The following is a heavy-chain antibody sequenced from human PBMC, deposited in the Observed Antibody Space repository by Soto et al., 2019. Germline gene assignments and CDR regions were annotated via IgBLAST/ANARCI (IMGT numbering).Heavy chain of an antibody. J-gene: IGHJ2*01. CDR3: ARDPLWGTAMVLWYFDL. CDR1: GFTFSSYA. V-gene: IGHV3-30-3*01. Sequence: QVQLVESGGGVFQPGRSLRLSCAASGFTFSSYAMHWVRQAPGKGLEWVAVISYDGSNKYYADSVKGRFTISRDNSKNTLYLQMNSLRAEDTAVYYCARDPLWGTAMVLWYFDLWGRGTLVTVSS. D-gene: IGHD5-18*01. CDR2: ISYDGSNK.